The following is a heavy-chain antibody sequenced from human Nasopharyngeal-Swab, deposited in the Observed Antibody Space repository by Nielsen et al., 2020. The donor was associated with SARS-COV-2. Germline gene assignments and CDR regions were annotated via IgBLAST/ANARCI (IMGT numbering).Heavy chain of an antibody. CDR2: INSDGSST. V-gene: IGHV3-74*01. CDR3: ARDRSGYSYGYDGATNWFDP. Sequence: GGSLRLSCAASGFTFSSYWMHWVRQAPGKGLVWVSRINSDGSSTSYADSVKGRFTISRDNAKNSLYLQMNSLRAEDTAVYYCARDRSGYSYGYDGATNWFDPWGQGTLVTVSS. D-gene: IGHD5-18*01. CDR1: GFTFSSYW. J-gene: IGHJ5*02.